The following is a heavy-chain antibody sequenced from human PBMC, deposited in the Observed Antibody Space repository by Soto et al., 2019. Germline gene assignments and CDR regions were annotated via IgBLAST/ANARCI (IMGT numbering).Heavy chain of an antibody. D-gene: IGHD6-19*01. CDR2: ISPHNDRT. CDR3: ARDLYYSSGRYLDHEAFDI. J-gene: IGHJ3*02. Sequence: QVQLVQSGADVKKPGASVKVSCKASGYNFTSYGISWVRQAPGQGLEWMGWISPHNDRTKYARRFQDRVTMTPETPTSTVYMELGSLRSDDTAVYYCARDLYYSSGRYLDHEAFDIWGQGTVVTVSS. CDR1: GYNFTSYG. V-gene: IGHV1-18*01.